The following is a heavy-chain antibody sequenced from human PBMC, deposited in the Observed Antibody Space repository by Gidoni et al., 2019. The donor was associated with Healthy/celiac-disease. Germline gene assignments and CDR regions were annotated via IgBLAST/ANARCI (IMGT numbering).Heavy chain of an antibody. CDR3: ARGPFYCSGGNCYSDWFDP. D-gene: IGHD2-15*01. Sequence: QVQLVQSGAEVKKPGASVKGSCKASGYTFTTYTMHWVRQAPGQRLEWMGWINAGNGKTQYSQKFQGRATITRDTSASTAYMELCILRSEDTAVYYCARGPFYCSGGNCYSDWFDPWGQGTLVTVSS. CDR2: INAGNGKT. CDR1: GYTFTTYT. V-gene: IGHV1-3*01. J-gene: IGHJ5*02.